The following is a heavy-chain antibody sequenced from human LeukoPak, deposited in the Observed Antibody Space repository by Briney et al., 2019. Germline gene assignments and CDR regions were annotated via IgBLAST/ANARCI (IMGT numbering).Heavy chain of an antibody. CDR1: GGSISSYY. J-gene: IGHJ6*02. CDR2: IYYSGST. V-gene: IGHV4-59*08. Sequence: SETLSLTCTVSGGSISSYYWSWIRQPPGKGLEWIGYIYYSGSTNYNPSLKSRVTISVDTSKNQFSLKLSSVTAADTAVYCCARRFTRYGMDVWGQGTTVTVSS. CDR3: ARRFTRYGMDV. D-gene: IGHD3-3*01.